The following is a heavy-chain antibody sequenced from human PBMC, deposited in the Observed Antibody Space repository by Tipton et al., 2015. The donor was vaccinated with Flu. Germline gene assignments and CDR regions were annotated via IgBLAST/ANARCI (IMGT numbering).Heavy chain of an antibody. CDR1: GGSISSYY. CDR3: ASATTVTTSGMDV. CDR2: IYYSGST. J-gene: IGHJ6*02. V-gene: IGHV4-59*07. Sequence: TLFLTCTVSGGSISSYYWSWIRRPPGKGLEWIGNIYYSGSTNYNPSLKSRVTISVDTSKNQFSLRLNSVTAADTAVYYCASATTVTTSGMDVWGQGTTVTVSS. D-gene: IGHD4-11*01.